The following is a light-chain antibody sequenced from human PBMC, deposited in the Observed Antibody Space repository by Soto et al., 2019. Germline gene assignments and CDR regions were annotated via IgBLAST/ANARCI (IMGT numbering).Light chain of an antibody. CDR1: QSVSSSY. CDR2: GAS. Sequence: DIVLTQSPGTLSLSPGERATLSCRASQSVSSSYLAWYQQKPGQAPRLLIYGASSRATGIPDRFSGSGSGTDFTLTISRMEPADFAVYFCQHYGNSPPFTFGQGTKVEIK. V-gene: IGKV3-20*01. CDR3: QHYGNSPPFT. J-gene: IGKJ2*01.